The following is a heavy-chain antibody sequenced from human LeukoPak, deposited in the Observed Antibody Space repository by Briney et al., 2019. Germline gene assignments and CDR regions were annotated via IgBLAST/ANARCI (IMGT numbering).Heavy chain of an antibody. Sequence: SSVKVSCKASRGTFSSYAISWVRQAPGQGLEWMGGIIPIFGTANYAQKFQGRVTITADESTSTAYMELSSLRSEDTAVYYCARVVSPENWFDPWGQGTLVTVSS. D-gene: IGHD5/OR15-5a*01. CDR3: ARVVSPENWFDP. V-gene: IGHV1-69*13. CDR1: RGTFSSYA. CDR2: IIPIFGTA. J-gene: IGHJ5*02.